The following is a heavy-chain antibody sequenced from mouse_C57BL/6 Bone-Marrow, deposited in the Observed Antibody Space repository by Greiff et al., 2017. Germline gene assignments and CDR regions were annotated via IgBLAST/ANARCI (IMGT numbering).Heavy chain of an antibody. CDR3: ARSGYGYWYFDV. CDR2: LDPNSGGT. J-gene: IGHJ1*03. D-gene: IGHD1-1*01. V-gene: IGHV1-72*01. CDR1: GYTFTRYW. Sequence: SGAELVKPGASVKLSCKASGYTFTRYWMPWVKQRPGRGLEWIGRLDPNSGGTTYNEKFKSKATLTVDKPASTAYMQLSSLTSEDSAVYYCARSGYGYWYFDVWGTGTTGTVSS.